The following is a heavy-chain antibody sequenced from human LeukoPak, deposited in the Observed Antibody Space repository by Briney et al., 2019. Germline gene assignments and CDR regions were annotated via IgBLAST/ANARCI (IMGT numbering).Heavy chain of an antibody. V-gene: IGHV4-34*01. CDR1: GGSFSGYY. J-gene: IGHJ4*02. Sequence: SETLSLTCAVSGGSFSGYYWSWIRQPPGKGLEWIGEINHSGSTNYNPSLKSRVTISVDTSKNQFSLKLSSVTAADTAVYYCARVIGEFGYWGQGTLVTVSS. CDR2: INHSGST. CDR3: ARVIGEFGY. D-gene: IGHD5/OR15-5a*01.